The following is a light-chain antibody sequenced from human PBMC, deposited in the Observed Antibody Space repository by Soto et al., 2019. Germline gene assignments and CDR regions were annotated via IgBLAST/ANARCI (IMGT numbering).Light chain of an antibody. CDR1: QTIYSN. J-gene: IGKJ4*01. Sequence: IVMTQSPATLSVSPGERATLSCRAGQTIYSNVAWYQQKPGQAPRLLIYGASTRATGIPARFSGSGSGTEFTLTISSLQSEDFAVYYCQQYNNWPSLTFGGGTKVDIK. CDR2: GAS. CDR3: QQYNNWPSLT. V-gene: IGKV3-15*01.